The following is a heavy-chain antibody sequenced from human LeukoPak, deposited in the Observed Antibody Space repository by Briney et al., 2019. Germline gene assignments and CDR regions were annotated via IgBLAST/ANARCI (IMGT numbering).Heavy chain of an antibody. CDR1: GFTFSSYS. CDR2: ISRDSGTI. CDR3: AASPPGGPIDY. Sequence: PGESLRLSCAAPGFTFSSYSVNWVRQAPGKGLEWVSIISRDSGTIIYADSVKGRFTISRDNAKNSLYLQMNSLRAEDTAVYFCAASPPGGPIDYWGQGALVSVSS. J-gene: IGHJ4*02. D-gene: IGHD3-16*01. V-gene: IGHV3-21*01.